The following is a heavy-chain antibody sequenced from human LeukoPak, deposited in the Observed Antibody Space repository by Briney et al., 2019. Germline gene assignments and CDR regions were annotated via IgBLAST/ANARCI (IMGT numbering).Heavy chain of an antibody. CDR1: GYSFTSYW. CDR3: ARHKTHYYYYYGMDV. J-gene: IGHJ6*02. V-gene: IGHV5-51*01. CDR2: IYPGDSDT. Sequence: GESLKISCKGSGYSFTSYWIGWVRQMPGKGLEWMGIIYPGDSDTRYSPSFQGQVTISADKSISTAYLQWSSLKASDTAMYYCARHKTHYYYYYGMDVWGRGTTVTVSS.